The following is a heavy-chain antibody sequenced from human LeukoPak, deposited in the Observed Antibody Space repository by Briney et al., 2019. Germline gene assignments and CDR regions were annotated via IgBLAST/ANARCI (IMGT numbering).Heavy chain of an antibody. D-gene: IGHD7-27*01. CDR2: ISPNSGGT. CDR3: ARELGRNAFDV. J-gene: IGHJ3*01. V-gene: IGHV1-2*02. Sequence: GASVKVSCKASGYTFTDNHMYWIRQAPGQGLECMGWISPNSGGTNYAQKFQGRITMTGGTSISTGYMELSSLRSDDTAIYYCARELGRNAFDVWGQGTMVTVSS. CDR1: GYTFTDNH.